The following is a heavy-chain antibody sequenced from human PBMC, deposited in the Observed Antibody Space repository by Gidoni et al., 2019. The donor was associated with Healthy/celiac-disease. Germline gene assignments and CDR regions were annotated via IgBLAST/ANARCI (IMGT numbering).Heavy chain of an antibody. D-gene: IGHD2-21*02. CDR1: GYTFTSYD. V-gene: IGHV1-8*01. J-gene: IGHJ5*02. CDR3: ARGRRVTSLLDWFDP. Sequence: QVQLVQSGAKVKKPGASVKVSCKASGYTFTSYDINWVRQATVQGLAWMGWLNTNSGNTGYEQKFQGRVIMPRNTSIRTAYMELSSLRSEDTAVYYCARGRRVTSLLDWFDPWGQGTLVTVSS. CDR2: LNTNSGNT.